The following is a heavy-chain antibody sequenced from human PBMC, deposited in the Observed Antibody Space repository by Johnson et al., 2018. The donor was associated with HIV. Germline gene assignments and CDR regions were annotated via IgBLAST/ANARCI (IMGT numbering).Heavy chain of an antibody. CDR1: GFTFSSYG. CDR3: AGRYTVDAFDI. Sequence: QMLLVESGGGLVQPGRSLKLSCAASGFTFSSYGMHWVRQAPGKGLEWVAVISYDGSNKYYADSVKGRFTISRDNSKNTLYLQMNSLRAEDTAVYYCAGRYTVDAFDIWGQGTMVTVSS. D-gene: IGHD1-1*01. J-gene: IGHJ3*02. CDR2: ISYDGSNK. V-gene: IGHV3-30*03.